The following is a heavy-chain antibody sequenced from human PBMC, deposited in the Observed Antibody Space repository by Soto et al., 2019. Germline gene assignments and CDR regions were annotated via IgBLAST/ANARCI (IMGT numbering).Heavy chain of an antibody. CDR3: ARDLGYCSSTSCYDY. D-gene: IGHD2-2*01. J-gene: IGHJ4*02. Sequence: SVKVSCKASGGTFSSYTISWVRQAPGQGLEWMGRIIPILGIANYAQKFQGRVTITADKSTSTAYMELSSLRSEDTAVYYCARDLGYCSSTSCYDYWGQGTLVTVSS. CDR2: IIPILGIA. V-gene: IGHV1-69*04. CDR1: GGTFSSYT.